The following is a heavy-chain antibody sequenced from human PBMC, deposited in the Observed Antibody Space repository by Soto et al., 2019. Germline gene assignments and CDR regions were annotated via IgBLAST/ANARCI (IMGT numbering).Heavy chain of an antibody. J-gene: IGHJ4*02. Sequence: PSETLSLTCPPSGFPLVTVDMSWGRQAPGEGLEWVSTIDGSGRITFYADSVKGRFTISRDNSRDRVYLQMNRLRGDAAALYYCVKNSGWFNTWGQGA. D-gene: IGHD3-10*01. CDR2: IDGSGRIT. CDR3: VKNSGWFNT. CDR1: GFPLVTVD. V-gene: IGHV3-23*01.